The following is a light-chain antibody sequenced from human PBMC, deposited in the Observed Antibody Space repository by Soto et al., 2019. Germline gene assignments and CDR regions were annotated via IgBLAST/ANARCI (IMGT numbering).Light chain of an antibody. Sequence: EIVMTQSPDTLSLSPGETATLSCRASQSVSSNYVAWFHQKPGQAPRLLIYGASSRATGIPDRFSASGSGTDFTLTISRLEPEDFAVYYCQQYGSSGTFGQGTKVDIK. J-gene: IGKJ1*01. V-gene: IGKV3-20*01. CDR1: QSVSSNY. CDR2: GAS. CDR3: QQYGSSGT.